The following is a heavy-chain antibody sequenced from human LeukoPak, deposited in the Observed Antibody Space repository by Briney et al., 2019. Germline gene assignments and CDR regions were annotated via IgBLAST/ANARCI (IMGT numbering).Heavy chain of an antibody. J-gene: IGHJ4*02. CDR3: ARLGWNRNYYGSGSYGFDY. V-gene: IGHV3-23*01. CDR2: ISGSGGST. D-gene: IGHD3-10*01. Sequence: GGSLRLSCAASGFTFSSYAMSWVRQAPGKGLEWVSAISGSGGSTYYADSVKGRFTISRDNSKNTLYLQMNSLRAEDTAVYYCARLGWNRNYYGSGSYGFDYWDQGTLVTVSS. CDR1: GFTFSSYA.